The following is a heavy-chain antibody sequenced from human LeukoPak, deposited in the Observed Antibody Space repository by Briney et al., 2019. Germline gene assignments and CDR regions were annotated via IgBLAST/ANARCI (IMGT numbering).Heavy chain of an antibody. D-gene: IGHD2-15*01. V-gene: IGHV3-23*01. J-gene: IGHJ4*02. CDR3: AKDRFQYCSGGSCYPTGLDY. Sequence: GGSLRLSCAASGFTFSSYAMSWVRQAPGKGLXXXXXXXXXXGSTYYADSVKGRFTISRDNSKNTLYQQMNSLRAEDTAVYYCAKDRFQYCSGGSCYPTGLDYWGQGTLVTVSS. CDR2: XXXXXGST. CDR1: GFTFSSYA.